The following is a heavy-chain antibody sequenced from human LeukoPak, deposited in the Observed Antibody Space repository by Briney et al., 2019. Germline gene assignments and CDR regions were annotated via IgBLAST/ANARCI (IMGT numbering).Heavy chain of an antibody. CDR3: ARSGGWLVYLQSPSFYFDY. CDR1: GGSFSGYY. CDR2: INHSGST. D-gene: IGHD6-19*01. Sequence: SETLSLTCAVYGGSFSGYYWSWIRQPPGKGLEWIGEINHSGSTNYNPSLKSRVTISVDTSKNQFSLKLSSVTAADTAVYYCARSGGWLVYLQSPSFYFDYWGQGTLVTVSS. J-gene: IGHJ4*02. V-gene: IGHV4-34*01.